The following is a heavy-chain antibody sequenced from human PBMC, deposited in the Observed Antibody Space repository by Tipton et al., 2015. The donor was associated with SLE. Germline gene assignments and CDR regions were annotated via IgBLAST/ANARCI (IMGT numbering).Heavy chain of an antibody. D-gene: IGHD3-22*01. V-gene: IGHV3-21*01. J-gene: IGHJ3*02. CDR1: GFTFSSYS. CDR3: ARDWYYYDSSGNDAFDI. CDR2: ISSSTSYI. Sequence: SLRLPCAASGFTFSSYSMNWVRQAPGKGLEWVSSISSSTSYIYYADSVKGRFTISRDNAKNSLDLQMNSLRAEDTAVYYCARDWYYYDSSGNDAFDIWGQGTMVTVSS.